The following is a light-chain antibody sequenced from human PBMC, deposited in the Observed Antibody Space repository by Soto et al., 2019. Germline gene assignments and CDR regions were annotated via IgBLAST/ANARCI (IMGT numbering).Light chain of an antibody. CDR2: AAY. V-gene: IGKV1-8*01. J-gene: IGKJ3*01. Sequence: AIRMTQSPSSFSASTGDRVTITCRASQGISSYLAWYQQKPGKAPKLLIYAAYTLQSGVPSRYSGSGSGTDFTPTISCLQSEDFATYYCQQYYSYPFTFGPGTKVDIK. CDR1: QGISSY. CDR3: QQYYSYPFT.